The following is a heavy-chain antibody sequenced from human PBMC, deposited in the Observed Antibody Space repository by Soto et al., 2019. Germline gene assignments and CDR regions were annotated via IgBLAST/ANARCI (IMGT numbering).Heavy chain of an antibody. CDR2: IYSGGST. Sequence: PGGSLRLSCAASGFTVSCNYMSWVRQALGKGLEWVSVIYSGGSTYYADSVKGRFTISRDNSKNTLYLQMNSLRAEDTAVYYCARSQDCISTSCYGGDDAFDIWGQGTMVTVSS. CDR1: GFTVSCNY. CDR3: ARSQDCISTSCYGGDDAFDI. J-gene: IGHJ3*02. V-gene: IGHV3-53*01. D-gene: IGHD2-2*01.